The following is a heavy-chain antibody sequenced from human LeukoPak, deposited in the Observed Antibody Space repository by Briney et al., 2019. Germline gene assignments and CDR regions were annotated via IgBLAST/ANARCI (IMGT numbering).Heavy chain of an antibody. J-gene: IGHJ4*02. Sequence: ASVKVSCKASGYTFTAYYVHWERQAPGQRLEGLGWLNPNNGDTNYAQKFQGRVTLTGDTSISTAYMELSRLSSDDTAVYFCARDLTGGTSDCWGQGTLVTVSS. D-gene: IGHD4-23*01. V-gene: IGHV1-2*02. CDR1: GYTFTAYY. CDR2: LNPNNGDT. CDR3: ARDLTGGTSDC.